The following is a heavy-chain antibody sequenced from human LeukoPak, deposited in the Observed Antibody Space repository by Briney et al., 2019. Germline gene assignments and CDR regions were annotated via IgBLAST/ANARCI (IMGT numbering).Heavy chain of an antibody. CDR2: INQGGSQR. CDR1: GFTFSNHW. CDR3: ARDYLGYNFLPEY. J-gene: IGHJ4*02. Sequence: PGGSLRLSCAASGFTFSNHWMSRVRQAPGNGLEWVADINQGGSQRDYLDSVKGRFTISRDNTKNSLYLQMNSLRVEDKAVYYCARDYLGYNFLPEYWGQGTLVAVSS. D-gene: IGHD5-24*01. V-gene: IGHV3-7*01.